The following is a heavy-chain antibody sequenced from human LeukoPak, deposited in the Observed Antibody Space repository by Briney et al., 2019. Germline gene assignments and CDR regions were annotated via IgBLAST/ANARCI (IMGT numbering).Heavy chain of an antibody. J-gene: IGHJ3*02. CDR1: GFTFSSYG. CDR3: ARELLWFGELLFSIDAFDI. CDR2: ISGSGGST. Sequence: GGSLRLSCAASGFTFSSYGMSWVRQAPGKGLEWVSAISGSGGSTYYADSVKCRFTISRDNSKNMLYLQMNSLGAADTAVYYCARELLWFGELLFSIDAFDIWGKGTMVTVSS. D-gene: IGHD3-10*01. V-gene: IGHV3-23*01.